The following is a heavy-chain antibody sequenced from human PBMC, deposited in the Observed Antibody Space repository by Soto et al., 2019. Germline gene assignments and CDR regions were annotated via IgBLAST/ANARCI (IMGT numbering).Heavy chain of an antibody. J-gene: IGHJ4*02. Sequence: EVQLLESGGGLVQPGGSLRLSCVASGFTFSSYAMSWVRQAPGKGLEWVSGVRGSGSSPNYADSVKGRFTISRDNSKNTLYLQMSSLRVEDTDVYYCAKAPRWTATSRYWGQGTLVTVAS. CDR2: VRGSGSSP. D-gene: IGHD1-7*01. V-gene: IGHV3-23*01. CDR1: GFTFSSYA. CDR3: AKAPRWTATSRY.